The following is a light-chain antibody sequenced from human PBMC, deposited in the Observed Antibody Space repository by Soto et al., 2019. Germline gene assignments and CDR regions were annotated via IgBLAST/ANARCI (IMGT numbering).Light chain of an antibody. CDR2: GAS. V-gene: IGKV3-20*01. Sequence: EIVLTQSPGTLSLSLGEGATLSCRASQSVTSSYLAWYQQKPGQAPRLLIYGASTRATGIPDRFSGSGSGTDFTLTVTRLEPEDFAVYYCQHYGGSMYSFGQGTKLEIK. CDR1: QSVTSSY. CDR3: QHYGGSMYS. J-gene: IGKJ2*03.